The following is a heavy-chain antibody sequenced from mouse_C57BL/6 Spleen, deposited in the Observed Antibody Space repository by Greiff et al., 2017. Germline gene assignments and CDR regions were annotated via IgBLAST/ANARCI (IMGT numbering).Heavy chain of an antibody. V-gene: IGHV5-6*01. CDR1: GFTFSSYG. CDR2: ISSGGSYT. D-gene: IGHD2-4*01. Sequence: EVKLMESGGDLVKPGGSLKLSCAASGFTFSSYGMPWVRQTPDKRLEWVATISSGGSYTYYPDSVKGRFTISRDNAKNTLYLQMSRLKSEDTAMYYCARQGNYDSFAYWGQGTLVTVSA. J-gene: IGHJ3*01. CDR3: ARQGNYDSFAY.